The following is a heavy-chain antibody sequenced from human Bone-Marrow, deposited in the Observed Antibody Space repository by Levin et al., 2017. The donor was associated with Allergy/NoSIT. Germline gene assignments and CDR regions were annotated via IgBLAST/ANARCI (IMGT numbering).Heavy chain of an antibody. Sequence: ASVKVSCKASGYTFTSYAMHWVRQAPGQRLEWMGWINAGYGNTKYSQKFQGRVTITRDTSASTAYMELSSLRSEDTAVYYCARGEKGDELGPWGQGTLVTVSS. V-gene: IGHV1-3*01. J-gene: IGHJ5*02. D-gene: IGHD3-16*01. CDR3: ARGEKGDELGP. CDR1: GYTFTSYA. CDR2: INAGYGNT.